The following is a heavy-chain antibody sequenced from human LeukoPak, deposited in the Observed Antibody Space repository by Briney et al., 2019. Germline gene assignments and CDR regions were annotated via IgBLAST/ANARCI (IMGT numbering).Heavy chain of an antibody. CDR3: AKMQGYFDY. J-gene: IGHJ4*02. CDR1: GFTFSSYA. CDR2: ISGNDGST. Sequence: GGSLRLSCAASGFTFSSYAMSWVRQAPGKGLEWVSAISGNDGSTYYADSVKGRFTISRDNSKNMVYLQMNSLRAEDAATYYCAKMQGYFDYWGQGSLVTVSS. V-gene: IGHV3-23*01.